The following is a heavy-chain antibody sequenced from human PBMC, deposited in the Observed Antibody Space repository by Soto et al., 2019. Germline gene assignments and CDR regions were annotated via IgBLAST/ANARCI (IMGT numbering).Heavy chain of an antibody. Sequence: PVGSLRLSCEASGFTLSDHYMDWVRQAPGKGLEWVARSTSKASGYFTEYAPSVKGRFIISRDDSKNSLYLQMNSLETEDTAVYFCARGHHGFDVWGQGTSVTVSS. V-gene: IGHV3-72*01. CDR1: GFTLSDHY. CDR3: ARGHHGFDV. J-gene: IGHJ6*02. CDR2: STSKASGYFT.